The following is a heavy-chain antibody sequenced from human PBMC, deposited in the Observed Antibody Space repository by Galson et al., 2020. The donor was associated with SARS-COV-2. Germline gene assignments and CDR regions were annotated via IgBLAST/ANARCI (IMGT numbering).Heavy chain of an antibody. J-gene: IGHJ6*02. Sequence: GGSLRLSCAASGFTFSSYAMSWVRQAPGKGLEWVSVIYSGGSTYYADSVKGRFTISRDNSKNTLYLQMNSLRAEDTAVYYCAKDAWHYYGSGSSYYYYGMDVWGQGTTVTVSS. V-gene: IGHV3-23*03. CDR2: IYSGGST. CDR1: GFTFSSYA. CDR3: AKDAWHYYGSGSSYYYYGMDV. D-gene: IGHD3-10*01.